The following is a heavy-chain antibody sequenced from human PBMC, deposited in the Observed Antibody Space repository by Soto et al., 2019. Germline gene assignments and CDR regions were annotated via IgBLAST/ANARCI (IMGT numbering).Heavy chain of an antibody. CDR3: ARLFATKVRYFDYYGMDV. Sequence: QVQLVQSGAEVKKPGSSVKVSCKASGGTFSSYAISWVRQAPGQGLEWMGGIIPIFGTANYAQKFQGRVTITADESTSTAYMELSSLRSEDTAVYYCARLFATKVRYFDYYGMDVWGQGTTVTVSS. J-gene: IGHJ6*02. CDR1: GGTFSSYA. CDR2: IIPIFGTA. D-gene: IGHD3-9*01. V-gene: IGHV1-69*01.